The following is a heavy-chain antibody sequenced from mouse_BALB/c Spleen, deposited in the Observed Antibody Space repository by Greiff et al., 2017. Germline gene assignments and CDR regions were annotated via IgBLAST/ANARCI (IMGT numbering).Heavy chain of an antibody. Sequence: EVKLMESGPSLVKPSQTLSLTCSVTGDSITSGYWNWIRKFPGNKLEYMGYISYSGSTYYNPSLKSRISITRDTSKNQYYLQLNSVTTEDTATYYCATNSLLRLWYFDVWGAGTTVTVSS. J-gene: IGHJ1*01. CDR2: ISYSGST. D-gene: IGHD1-2*01. CDR1: GDSITSGY. CDR3: ATNSLLRLWYFDV. V-gene: IGHV3-8*02.